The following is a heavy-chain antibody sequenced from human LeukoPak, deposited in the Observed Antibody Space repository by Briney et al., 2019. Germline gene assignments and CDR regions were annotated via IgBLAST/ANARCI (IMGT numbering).Heavy chain of an antibody. J-gene: IGHJ5*02. CDR3: ARTPGSSAYRWFDP. CDR1: GGSISSYY. V-gene: IGHV4-59*08. D-gene: IGHD3-22*01. Sequence: SETLSLTCTVSGGSISSYYWSWIRQPPGKGLEWIGYIYYSASTNYNPSLKSRVTISVVTSRNQFSLKLSSVTAADTAVYYCARTPGSSAYRWFDPWGQGTLVTVSS. CDR2: IYYSAST.